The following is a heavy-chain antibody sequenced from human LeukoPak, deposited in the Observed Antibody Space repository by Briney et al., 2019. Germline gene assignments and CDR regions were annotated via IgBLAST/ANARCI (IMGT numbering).Heavy chain of an antibody. V-gene: IGHV3-7*01. J-gene: IGHJ6*02. CDR2: IKQDGSEK. CDR3: ARDRLWFGELLYYYYYGMDV. D-gene: IGHD3-10*01. Sequence: PGGSLRLSCAASGFTFSSYAMSWVRQAPGKGLEWVANIKQDGSEKYYVGSVKGRFTISRDNAKNSLYLQMNSLRAEDTAVYYCARDRLWFGELLYYYYYGMDVWGQGTTVAVSS. CDR1: GFTFSSYA.